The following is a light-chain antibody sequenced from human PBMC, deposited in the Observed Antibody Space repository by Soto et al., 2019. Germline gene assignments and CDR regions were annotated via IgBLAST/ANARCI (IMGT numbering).Light chain of an antibody. Sequence: DIQMTQSRSTLSGSVGDRVTVPCRASQSIRTWLAWYQHKPGKAPKFLIYDASTVESGVPSRFSGSGSGTEFTLTISSLQPDDFATYYCQHYNSYSEAFGQGTKVDIK. V-gene: IGKV1-5*01. CDR2: DAS. CDR3: QHYNSYSEA. J-gene: IGKJ1*01. CDR1: QSIRTW.